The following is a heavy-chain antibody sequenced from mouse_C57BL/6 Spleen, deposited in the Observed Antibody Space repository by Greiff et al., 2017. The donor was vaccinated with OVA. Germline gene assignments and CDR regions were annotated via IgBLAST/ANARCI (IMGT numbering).Heavy chain of an antibody. CDR3: ASYDYDDYYAMDY. V-gene: IGHV2-2*01. D-gene: IGHD2-4*01. J-gene: IGHJ4*01. CDR1: GFSFTSYG. CDR2: IWSGGST. Sequence: QVQLKESGPGLVQPSQSLSITCTVSGFSFTSYGVHWVRQSPGKGLEWLGVIWSGGSTDYNAAFISRLSISKDNSKSQVFFKMNSLQADDTAIYYCASYDYDDYYAMDYWGQGTSVTVSS.